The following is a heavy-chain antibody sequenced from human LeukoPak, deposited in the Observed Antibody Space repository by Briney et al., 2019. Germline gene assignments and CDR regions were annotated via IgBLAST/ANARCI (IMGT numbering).Heavy chain of an antibody. Sequence: PGGSLRLSCAASGFTFSSYEMNWVRQAPGNGLELVSSIKTGSRQMYYAASVKGRFTIPRDDAKNSLYLQMNSLRAEDTAVYYCARDLSGDGYNKFDYWGQGTLVTVSP. V-gene: IGHV3-21*01. CDR2: IKTGSRQM. J-gene: IGHJ4*02. D-gene: IGHD5-24*01. CDR1: GFTFSSYE. CDR3: ARDLSGDGYNKFDY.